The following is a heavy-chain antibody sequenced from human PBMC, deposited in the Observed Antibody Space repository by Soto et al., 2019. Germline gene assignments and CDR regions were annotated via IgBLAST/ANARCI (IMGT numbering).Heavy chain of an antibody. CDR2: ISDGGSKE. CDR1: GFIFSSYA. Sequence: GGSLRLSCEASGFIFSSYAMHWVRQAPGKGLEWVAVISDGGSKESYADSVKDRFTISRDDSKNTLFLLLNALRGDDTAVYYCAKEVCYSPPYYFDCWGQGTLVTVSS. V-gene: IGHV3-30*18. J-gene: IGHJ4*02. D-gene: IGHD2-15*01. CDR3: AKEVCYSPPYYFDC.